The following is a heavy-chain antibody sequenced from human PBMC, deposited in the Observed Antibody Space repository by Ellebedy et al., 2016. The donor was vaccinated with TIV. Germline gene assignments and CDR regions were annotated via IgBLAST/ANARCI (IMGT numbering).Heavy chain of an antibody. Sequence: ASVKVSCKASGYTFTGYYMHWVRQAPGQGLEWMGWINPHSGGTNYAQKFQGWVTLTRDTSISTAYMELSRLRSEDTAVYYCARVTGSGWFDAFDIWGQGTLVTVSS. D-gene: IGHD6-19*01. V-gene: IGHV1-2*04. CDR1: GYTFTGYY. CDR3: ARVTGSGWFDAFDI. J-gene: IGHJ3*02. CDR2: INPHSGGT.